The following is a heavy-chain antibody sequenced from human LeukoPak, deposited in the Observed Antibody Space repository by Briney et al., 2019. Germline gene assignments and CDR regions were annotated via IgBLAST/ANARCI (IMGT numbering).Heavy chain of an antibody. CDR1: GFTVSNSY. D-gene: IGHD2-15*01. CDR3: AKAPISKDCSGGSCYLFDY. Sequence: GGSLRLSCVASGFTVSNSYMNWVRQAPGKGLEWVSVIHSDGNTYYADSVKGRFTISRDNSKNTLYLQVNSLRAEDTAVYYCAKAPISKDCSGGSCYLFDYWGQGTLVTVSS. J-gene: IGHJ4*02. CDR2: IHSDGNT. V-gene: IGHV3-53*01.